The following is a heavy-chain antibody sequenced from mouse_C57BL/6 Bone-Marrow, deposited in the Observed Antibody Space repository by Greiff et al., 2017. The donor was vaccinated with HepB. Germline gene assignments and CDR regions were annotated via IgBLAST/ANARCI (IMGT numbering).Heavy chain of an antibody. CDR3: ARYNYYGSTYYFDY. J-gene: IGHJ2*01. Sequence: EVQLQQSGPGLAKPSQTLSLTCSVTGYSITSDYWHWIRKFPGNKLEYMGYISYSGSTYYNPSLKSRISITRDTSKNQYYLQLNSVTTEDTATYYCARYNYYGSTYYFDYWGQGTTLTVSS. D-gene: IGHD1-1*01. CDR2: ISYSGST. CDR1: GYSITSDY. V-gene: IGHV3-8*01.